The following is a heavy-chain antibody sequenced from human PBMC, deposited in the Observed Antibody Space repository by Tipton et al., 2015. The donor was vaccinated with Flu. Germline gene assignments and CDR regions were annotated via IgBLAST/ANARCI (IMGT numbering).Heavy chain of an antibody. D-gene: IGHD1-26*01. CDR3: ARGYSATYGEFDY. CDR2: IYYSGST. Sequence: LTCTVSRGSISSYYWSWIRQPPGKGLEWIGYIYYSGSTNYNPSLQSRVTISVDTSKSQFSLKLSSVTAADTAVYYCARGYSATYGEFDYWGRGTLVTVSS. J-gene: IGHJ4*02. CDR1: RGSISSYY. V-gene: IGHV4-59*01.